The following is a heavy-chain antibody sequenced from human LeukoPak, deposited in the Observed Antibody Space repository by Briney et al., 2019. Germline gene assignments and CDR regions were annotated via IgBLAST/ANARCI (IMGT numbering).Heavy chain of an antibody. D-gene: IGHD2-2*01. CDR3: AKSLVGSRSYYFDY. CDR1: GFTFSSYS. J-gene: IGHJ4*02. Sequence: GGSLRLSCAASGFTFSSYSMNWVRQAPGKGLEWVSYISSSSSTIYYADSVKGRFTISRDNSKNTLYLQMNSLRAEDTAVYYCAKSLVGSRSYYFDYWGQGTLVTVSS. V-gene: IGHV3-48*01. CDR2: ISSSSSTI.